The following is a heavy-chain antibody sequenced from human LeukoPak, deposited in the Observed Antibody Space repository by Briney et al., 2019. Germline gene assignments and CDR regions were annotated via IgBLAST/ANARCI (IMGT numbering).Heavy chain of an antibody. V-gene: IGHV4-34*01. Sequence: SETLSLTCAVYGXSFSGYYWNWIRQPPGKGLEWIGETNHSGSTNYNPSLNSRVTISVDTSKNQFSLKLSSVTAADTAVYYCARSRYILVGATRVSPNWFDPWGQGTLVTVSS. D-gene: IGHD1-26*01. J-gene: IGHJ5*02. CDR1: GXSFSGYY. CDR3: ARSRYILVGATRVSPNWFDP. CDR2: TNHSGST.